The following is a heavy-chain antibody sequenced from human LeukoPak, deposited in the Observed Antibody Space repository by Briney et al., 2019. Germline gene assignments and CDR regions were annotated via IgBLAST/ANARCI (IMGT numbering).Heavy chain of an antibody. CDR2: ISRSSSYI. Sequence: GGSLRLSCPACGFTFSSYSMNWVRQAPRKGLEWVSSISRSSSYIYYADSVKGRFTISRDNAKNSLYLQMNSLRAEDTAVYYCARDPRIVVVIASPFDYWGQGTLVTVSS. D-gene: IGHD2-21*01. V-gene: IGHV3-21*01. J-gene: IGHJ4*02. CDR3: ARDPRIVVVIASPFDY. CDR1: GFTFSSYS.